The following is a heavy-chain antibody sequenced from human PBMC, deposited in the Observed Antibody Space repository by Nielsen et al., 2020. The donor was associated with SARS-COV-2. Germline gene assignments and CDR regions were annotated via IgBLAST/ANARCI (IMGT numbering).Heavy chain of an antibody. CDR3: ARDSTYSSSWYPKYYYYYMDV. Sequence: GGSLRLSCAASGFTFSSYSMNWVRQAPGKGLEWVSSISSSSSYIYYADSVKGRFTISRDNAKNSLYLQMNSLRAEDTAVYYCARDSTYSSSWYPKYYYYYMDVWGKGTTVTVSS. J-gene: IGHJ6*03. CDR2: ISSSSSYI. D-gene: IGHD6-13*01. CDR1: GFTFSSYS. V-gene: IGHV3-21*01.